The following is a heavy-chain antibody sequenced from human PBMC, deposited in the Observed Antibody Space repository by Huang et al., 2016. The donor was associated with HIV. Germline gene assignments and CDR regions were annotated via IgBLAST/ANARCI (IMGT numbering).Heavy chain of an antibody. CDR3: VRVRRVTDRYCVADGNTLEAFDV. Sequence: QVQLVQSGSELKKPGASVKVSCKTSGYTFTNYGIHWVRQAPGQGLEWIGLINTDTGRPRYAQDFTGRFVCSLDISVNTAYLQISSLKAEDSALYYCVRVRRVTDRYCVADGNTLEAFDVWGQGTMVTVSA. CDR2: INTDTGRP. CDR1: GYTFTNYG. V-gene: IGHV7-4-1*02. D-gene: IGHD2-15*01. J-gene: IGHJ3*01.